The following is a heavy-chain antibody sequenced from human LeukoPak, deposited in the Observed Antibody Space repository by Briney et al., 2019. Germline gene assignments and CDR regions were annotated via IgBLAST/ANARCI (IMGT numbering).Heavy chain of an antibody. CDR3: AREIAAAGPYYYGMDV. CDR2: IIPILGIA. J-gene: IGHJ6*02. V-gene: IGHV1-69*04. CDR1: GGTFSSYA. D-gene: IGHD6-13*01. Sequence: SAKVSCKASGGTFSSYAISWVRQAPGQGLEWMGRIIPILGIANYAQKFQGRVTITADKSTSTAYMELSSLRSEDTAVYYCAREIAAAGPYYYGMDVWGQGTTVTVSS.